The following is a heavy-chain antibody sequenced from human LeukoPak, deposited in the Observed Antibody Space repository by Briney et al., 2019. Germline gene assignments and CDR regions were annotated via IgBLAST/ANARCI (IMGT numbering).Heavy chain of an antibody. CDR2: IYYSGST. D-gene: IGHD3-22*01. J-gene: IGHJ3*02. Sequence: SQTLSLTCTVSGGSISSGGYYWSWIRQHPGKGLEWIGYIYYSGSTYYNPSLKSRVTISVDTSKNQFSLKLSSVTAADTAVYYCARDEGYDSSGYLTQPHAFDIWGQGTMVTVSS. CDR1: GGSISSGGYY. V-gene: IGHV4-31*03. CDR3: ARDEGYDSSGYLTQPHAFDI.